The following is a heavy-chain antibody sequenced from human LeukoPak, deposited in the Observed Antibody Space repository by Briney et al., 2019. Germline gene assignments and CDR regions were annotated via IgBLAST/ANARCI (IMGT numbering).Heavy chain of an antibody. J-gene: IGHJ5*02. V-gene: IGHV4-39*07. D-gene: IGHD6-13*01. Sequence: SETLSLTCTVSGGSISSSSYYWGWIRQPPGTGLEWIGSIYYSGSTYYNPSLKSRVTISVDTSKNQFSLKLSSVTAADTAVYYCARSPGSIAAAGWFDPWGQGTLVTVSS. CDR3: ARSPGSIAAAGWFDP. CDR2: IYYSGST. CDR1: GGSISSSSYY.